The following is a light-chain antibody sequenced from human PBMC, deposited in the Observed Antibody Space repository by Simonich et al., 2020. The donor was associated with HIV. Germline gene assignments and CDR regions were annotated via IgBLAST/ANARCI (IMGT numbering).Light chain of an antibody. J-gene: IGKJ1*01. CDR1: QGVLYSSNNKNY. Sequence: DIVMTQSPDSLAGSLGERATINCKSSQGVLYSSNNKNYLAWYQQKPGQPPKLLIYWASTRESGVPDRFSGSGSGTDFTLTISSLQAEDVAVYYCQQYYSTPPTFGQGTKVEIK. V-gene: IGKV4-1*01. CDR3: QQYYSTPPT. CDR2: WAS.